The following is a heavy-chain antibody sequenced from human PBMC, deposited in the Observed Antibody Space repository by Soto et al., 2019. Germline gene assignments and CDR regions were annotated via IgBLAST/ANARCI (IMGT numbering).Heavy chain of an antibody. V-gene: IGHV3-30-3*01. J-gene: IGHJ4*02. CDR1: GFTFSSYA. CDR3: ARDRDSGYDFKYYFDY. D-gene: IGHD5-12*01. Sequence: LRLSCAASGFTFSSYAMHWVRQAPGKGLEWVAVISYDGSNKYYADSVKGRFTISRDNSKNTLCLQMNSLRAEDTAVYYCARDRDSGYDFKYYFDYWGQGTLVTVSS. CDR2: ISYDGSNK.